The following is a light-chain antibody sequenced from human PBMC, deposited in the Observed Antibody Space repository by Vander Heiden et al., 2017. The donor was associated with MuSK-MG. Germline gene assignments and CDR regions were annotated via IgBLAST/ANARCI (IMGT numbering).Light chain of an antibody. Sequence: ILVTQSPASLAVAPGAWATINCKSSQSVSYSSNNKNYLAWYQQKPGQPPKLLIYWASTRESGVPDRFSGSGSGTDFTLTISSLQAEDVAVYYCQQYDSTPYTFGQGTKLEIK. J-gene: IGKJ2*01. V-gene: IGKV4-1*01. CDR3: QQYDSTPYT. CDR1: QSVSYSSNNKNY. CDR2: WAS.